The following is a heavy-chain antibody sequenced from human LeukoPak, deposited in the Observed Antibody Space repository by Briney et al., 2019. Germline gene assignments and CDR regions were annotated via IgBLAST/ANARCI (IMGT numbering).Heavy chain of an antibody. CDR3: ARERSTMIVVVINSYSDY. Sequence: GGSLRLSCAASGFTFSSYAMSWVRQAPGKGLEWVSAISGSGGSTYYADSVKGRFTIYRDNSKNSLYLQMNSLRAEDTAVYYCARERSTMIVVVINSYSDYWGQGTLVTVSS. CDR2: ISGSGGST. D-gene: IGHD3-22*01. J-gene: IGHJ4*02. CDR1: GFTFSSYA. V-gene: IGHV3-23*01.